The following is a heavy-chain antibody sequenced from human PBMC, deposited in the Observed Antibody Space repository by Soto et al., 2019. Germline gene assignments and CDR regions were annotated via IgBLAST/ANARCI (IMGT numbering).Heavy chain of an antibody. Sequence: GASVKVSCKASGYTFTSYDINWVRQATGQGLEWTGWMNPNSGNTGYAQKFQGRVTMTRNTSISTAYMELSSLRSEDTAVYYCARTPSYPQYNWNSQGFDPWGQGTLVTVSS. D-gene: IGHD1-7*01. J-gene: IGHJ5*02. CDR1: GYTFTSYD. V-gene: IGHV1-8*01. CDR3: ARTPSYPQYNWNSQGFDP. CDR2: MNPNSGNT.